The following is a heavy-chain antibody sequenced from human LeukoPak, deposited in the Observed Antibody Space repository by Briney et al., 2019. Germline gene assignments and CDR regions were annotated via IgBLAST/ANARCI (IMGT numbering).Heavy chain of an antibody. V-gene: IGHV3-21*01. Sequence: GGSLRLSCAASGFTVSSYSMNWVRQAPGKGLEWVSSISSSSSYIYYADSVKGRFTISRDNAKNSLYLQMNSLRAEDTAVYYCARDRYDFWSGPPGVWGKGTTVTVSS. CDR3: ARDRYDFWSGPPGV. J-gene: IGHJ6*04. CDR2: ISSSSSYI. CDR1: GFTVSSYS. D-gene: IGHD3-3*01.